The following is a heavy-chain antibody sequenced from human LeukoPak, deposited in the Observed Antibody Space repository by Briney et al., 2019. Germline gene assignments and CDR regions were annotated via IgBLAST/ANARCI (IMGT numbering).Heavy chain of an antibody. Sequence: SETLSLTCAVYGASFSGSYWSWIRQPPGKGLEWIGEINHSGTTNYNPSLKSRVTISVDTSKNQFSLKLSSVTAADTAVYYCARCRRAYYYDSSGFTRYNWFDPWGQGTLVTVSS. CDR3: ARCRRAYYYDSSGFTRYNWFDP. CDR2: INHSGTT. D-gene: IGHD3-22*01. V-gene: IGHV4-34*01. CDR1: GASFSGSY. J-gene: IGHJ5*02.